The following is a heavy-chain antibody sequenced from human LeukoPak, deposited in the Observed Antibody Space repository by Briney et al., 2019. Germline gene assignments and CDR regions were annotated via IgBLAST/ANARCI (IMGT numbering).Heavy chain of an antibody. CDR2: ISSSSSSI. D-gene: IGHD6-25*01. J-gene: IGHJ5*02. CDR3: ARSVPRAACFDP. CDR1: GFTFSSYS. V-gene: IGHV3-21*01. Sequence: PGGSLRLSCAASGFTFSSYSMNWVRQAPGKGLAWVSSISSSSSSIYYADSVKGRFTISRDNAKNSLFLQMNSLRVEDTAVYYCARSVPRAACFDPWGQGTLVTVSS.